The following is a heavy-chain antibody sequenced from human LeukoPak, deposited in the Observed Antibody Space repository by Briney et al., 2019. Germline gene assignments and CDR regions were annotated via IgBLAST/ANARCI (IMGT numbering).Heavy chain of an antibody. CDR1: GFTVSSNY. CDR3: AKGGASYGDYGYYYYYYMDV. CDR2: IYSGGST. Sequence: PGGSLRLSCAASGFTVSSNYMSWVRQAPGKGLEWVSVIYSGGSTYYADSVKGRFTISRDNSKNTLYLQMNSLRAEDTAVYYCAKGGASYGDYGYYYYYYMDVWGKGTTVTISS. V-gene: IGHV3-53*01. D-gene: IGHD4-17*01. J-gene: IGHJ6*03.